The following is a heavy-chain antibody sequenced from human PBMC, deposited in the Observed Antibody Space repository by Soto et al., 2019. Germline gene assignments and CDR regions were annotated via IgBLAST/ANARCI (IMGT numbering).Heavy chain of an antibody. V-gene: IGHV4-31*03. CDR1: GGSISSGGYY. CDR3: ARNCAGDCYFN. CDR2: IYYSGST. D-gene: IGHD2-21*02. Sequence: QVQLQESGPGLVKPSQTLSLTCTVSGGSISSGGYYWSWIRQHPGKGLEWIGYIYYSGSTYYNPSPKRRVTISVDTSKNQFSLKLSSVTAADKAVYYCARNCAGDCYFNWGQGTLVTVSS. J-gene: IGHJ4*02.